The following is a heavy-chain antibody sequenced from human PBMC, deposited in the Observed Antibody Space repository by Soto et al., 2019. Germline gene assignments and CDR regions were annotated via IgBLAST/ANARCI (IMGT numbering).Heavy chain of an antibody. CDR1: GGSFRGYY. CDR2: INHRGST. D-gene: IGHD6-25*01. V-gene: IGHV4-34*01. CDR3: ARGSRVKIPAASGRDYYYHGLDG. J-gene: IGHJ6*02. Sequence: SETLSLTCAVYGGSFRGYYWSWIRQPPGKGLEWIGEINHRGSTNYNPSVKSRVTISVDTSKNQFSLKLNSVTAADTAVYYCARGSRVKIPAASGRDYYYHGLDGWGQGTAVT.